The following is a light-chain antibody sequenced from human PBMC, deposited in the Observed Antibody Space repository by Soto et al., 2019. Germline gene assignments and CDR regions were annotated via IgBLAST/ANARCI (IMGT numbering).Light chain of an antibody. J-gene: IGKJ3*01. Sequence: EIVLTQSPGTLSLSPGGRATLSCRASQSVSSNDLAWYQQKPGQAPRLLLSGASSRATGIPDRFSGSGAGTDFTITISSLEHEDFAVYYCQQYGSSPLVAFGPGTEVDLK. CDR1: QSVSSND. CDR2: GAS. V-gene: IGKV3-20*01. CDR3: QQYGSSPLVA.